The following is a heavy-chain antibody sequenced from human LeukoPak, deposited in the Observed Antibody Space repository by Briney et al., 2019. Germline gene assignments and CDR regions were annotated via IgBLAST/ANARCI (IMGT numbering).Heavy chain of an antibody. J-gene: IGHJ5*02. Sequence: GGSLRLSCAASGFTFDDYAMHWVRQAPGKGLEWVSGVSWNSGSIGYADSVKGRFTISRDNAKNSLYLQMNSLRAEDTALYYCAKDGSSSWYEGSFDPWGQGTLVTVSS. V-gene: IGHV3-9*01. CDR1: GFTFDDYA. CDR3: AKDGSSSWYEGSFDP. D-gene: IGHD6-13*01. CDR2: VSWNSGSI.